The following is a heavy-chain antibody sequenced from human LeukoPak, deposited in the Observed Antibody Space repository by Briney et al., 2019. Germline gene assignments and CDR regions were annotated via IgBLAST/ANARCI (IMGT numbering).Heavy chain of an antibody. CDR1: GFTLRSYW. CDR2: INPDGSET. Sequence: GGSLRLSCAVSGFTLRSYWMGWVRQAPGKGLEWVANINPDGSETYYVDSVKGRFTISRDNAKSSLFLQMNSLRAEDTAVYYCARGPPYYDSSGYYLHWGQGTLVTVSS. J-gene: IGHJ4*02. CDR3: ARGPPYYDSSGYYLH. V-gene: IGHV3-7*01. D-gene: IGHD3-22*01.